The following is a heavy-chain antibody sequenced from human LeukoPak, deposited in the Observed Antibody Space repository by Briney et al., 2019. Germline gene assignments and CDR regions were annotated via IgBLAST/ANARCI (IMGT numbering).Heavy chain of an antibody. Sequence: ASVKVSCKASGYTFTGYYMHWVRQAPGQGLEWMGWINPNSGGTNYAQKFQGRVTMTRDTSISTAYMELSRLRSDDTAVCYCARFSSTSAHFDYWGQGTLVTVSS. J-gene: IGHJ4*02. CDR1: GYTFTGYY. CDR3: ARFSSTSAHFDY. CDR2: INPNSGGT. V-gene: IGHV1-2*02. D-gene: IGHD2-2*01.